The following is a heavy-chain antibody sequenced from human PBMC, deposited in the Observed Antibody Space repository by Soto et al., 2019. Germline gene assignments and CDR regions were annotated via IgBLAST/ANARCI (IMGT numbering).Heavy chain of an antibody. V-gene: IGHV1-2*04. CDR2: INPNSGGT. Sequence: ASVKVSCKASGYTFTGYYMHWVRQAPGQGLEWMGWINPNSGGTNYAQKFQGWVTMTRDTSISTAYIELSRLRSDDTAVYYCASARTFCSSTSCYRNAFDIWGQGTMVTVSS. CDR1: GYTFTGYY. CDR3: ASARTFCSSTSCYRNAFDI. D-gene: IGHD2-2*01. J-gene: IGHJ3*02.